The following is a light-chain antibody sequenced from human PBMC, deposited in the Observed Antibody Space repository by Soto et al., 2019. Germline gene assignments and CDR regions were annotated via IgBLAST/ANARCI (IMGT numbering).Light chain of an antibody. CDR1: QDISNY. V-gene: IGKV1-33*01. CDR3: QQSDSLPIT. CDR2: DAS. Sequence: DIQMTQSPSSLSASVGDRVTITCRASQDISNYLYWYQQRPGKAPILRIYDASNLERGVPSRFSGTRSGPHFTFAITSLQPEDVATYYCQQSDSLPITCGQGTRLEI. J-gene: IGKJ5*01.